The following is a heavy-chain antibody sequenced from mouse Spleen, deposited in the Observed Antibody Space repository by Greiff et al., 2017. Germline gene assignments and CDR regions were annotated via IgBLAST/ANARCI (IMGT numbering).Heavy chain of an antibody. D-gene: IGHD1-1*01. V-gene: IGHV1-80*01. CDR2: IYPGDGDT. CDR3: ARWYYGSSPSMSMDY. J-gene: IGHJ4*01. CDR1: GYAFSSYW. Sequence: QVQLQQSGAELVKPGASVKISCKASGYAFSSYWMNWVKQRPGKGLEWIGQIYPGDGDTNYNGKFKGKATLTADKSSSTAYMQLSSLTSEDSAVYFCARWYYGSSPSMSMDYWGQGTSVTVSS.